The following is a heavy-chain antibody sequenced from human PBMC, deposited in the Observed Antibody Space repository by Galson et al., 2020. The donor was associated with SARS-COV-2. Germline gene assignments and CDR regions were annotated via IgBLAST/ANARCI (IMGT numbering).Heavy chain of an antibody. CDR3: ARGRYFDWFAGYYGMDV. D-gene: IGHD3-9*01. CDR1: GYTFTSYD. V-gene: IGHV1-8*01. Sequence: ASVKVSCKASGYTFTSYDINWVRQATGQGLEWMGWMNPNSGNTGYAQKFQGRVTMTRNTSISTAYMELSSLRSEDTAVYYCARGRYFDWFAGYYGMDVWGQGTTVTVSS. J-gene: IGHJ6*02. CDR2: MNPNSGNT.